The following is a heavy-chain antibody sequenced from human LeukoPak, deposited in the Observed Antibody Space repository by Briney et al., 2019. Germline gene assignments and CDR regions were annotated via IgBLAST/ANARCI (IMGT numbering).Heavy chain of an antibody. CDR1: GFTFSRYG. D-gene: IGHD4-17*01. J-gene: IGHJ4*02. V-gene: IGHV3-30*18. CDR3: AKVPHGDYAVDY. Sequence: PGRSLRLSCVASGFTFSRYGMHWVRQAPGKGLEWVAVISYDGSNKYYADSVKGRFTISRDNSKNTLYLQMNSLRAEDTAVYYCAKVPHGDYAVDYWGQGTLVTVSS. CDR2: ISYDGSNK.